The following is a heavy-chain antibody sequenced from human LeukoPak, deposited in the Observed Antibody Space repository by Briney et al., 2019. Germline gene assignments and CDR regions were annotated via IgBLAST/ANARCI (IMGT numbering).Heavy chain of an antibody. CDR3: ARAPYYYDSSGLGGAFDI. V-gene: IGHV3-23*01. J-gene: IGHJ3*02. CDR2: ISGSGGST. Sequence: AGGSLSLSCAASGFTFSSYAMSWVRQAPGKGLEWVSDISGSGGSTYYADSVKGRFTISRDNAKNSLYLQMNSLRDEDTAVYYCARAPYYYDSSGLGGAFDIWGQGTMVTVSS. CDR1: GFTFSSYA. D-gene: IGHD3-22*01.